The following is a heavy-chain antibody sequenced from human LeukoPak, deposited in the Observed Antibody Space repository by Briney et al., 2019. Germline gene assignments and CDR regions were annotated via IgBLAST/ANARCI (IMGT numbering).Heavy chain of an antibody. CDR3: AKLGGSGWRYYFDY. Sequence: GGSLRLSCAACGLTFSSYGMTWVRQAPGKGLEWVSVVSGGGGNTYYADSVQGRFTISRVNSKNTLYLQMNRLRTEDTAIYSCAKLGGSGWRYYFDYWGQGTLVTVSS. CDR2: VSGGGGNT. CDR1: GLTFSSYG. D-gene: IGHD6-19*01. V-gene: IGHV3-23*01. J-gene: IGHJ4*02.